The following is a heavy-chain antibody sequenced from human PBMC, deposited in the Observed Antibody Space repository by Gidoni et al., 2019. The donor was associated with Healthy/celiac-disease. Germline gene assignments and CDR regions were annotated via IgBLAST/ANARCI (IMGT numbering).Heavy chain of an antibody. J-gene: IGHJ4*02. CDR1: GFTFSSDA. V-gene: IGHV3-30-3*01. CDR2: ISYNGSNK. D-gene: IGHD5-18*01. Sequence: QVQLVESGGGVVQTGRSLRLSCAASGFTFSSDAMHWVRQAPGKGLEWVAVISYNGSNKYYADSVKGRFTISRDNSKNTLYLQMNSLRAEDTAVYYCARDLIGAMASWGQGTLVTVSS. CDR3: ARDLIGAMAS.